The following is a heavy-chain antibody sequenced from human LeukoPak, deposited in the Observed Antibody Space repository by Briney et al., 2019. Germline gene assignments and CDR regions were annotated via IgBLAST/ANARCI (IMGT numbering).Heavy chain of an antibody. CDR3: AKAYSSSWKNWFDP. J-gene: IGHJ5*02. Sequence: GGFLRLSCAASGFTFSSYAMSWVRQAPGKGLEWVSAISASGGSPYYADSVKGRFTISRDNSKNTLYLQMNSLRAEDTAIYYCAKAYSSSWKNWFDPWGQGTLVTVSS. V-gene: IGHV3-23*01. CDR2: ISASGGSP. D-gene: IGHD6-13*01. CDR1: GFTFSSYA.